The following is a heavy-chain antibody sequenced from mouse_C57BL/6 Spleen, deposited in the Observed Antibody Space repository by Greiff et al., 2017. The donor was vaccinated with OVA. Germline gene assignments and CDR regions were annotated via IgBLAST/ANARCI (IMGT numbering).Heavy chain of an antibody. J-gene: IGHJ2*01. CDR1: GYTFTSYD. V-gene: IGHV1-85*01. CDR3: ARASYSFDY. CDR2: IYPRAGST. Sequence: VQLQQSGPELVKPGASVKLSCKASGYTFTSYDINWVKQRPGQGLEWIGWIYPRAGSTKYNEKFKGKATLTVDTSSSTAYMELHSLTSEDSAVYFCARASYSFDYWGQGTTLTVSA.